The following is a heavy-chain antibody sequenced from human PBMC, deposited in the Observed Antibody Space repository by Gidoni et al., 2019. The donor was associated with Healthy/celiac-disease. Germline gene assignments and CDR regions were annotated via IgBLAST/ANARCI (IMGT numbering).Heavy chain of an antibody. D-gene: IGHD3-22*01. CDR3: ARGGYYDSSGYSYGGY. CDR2: IWYDGSNK. CDR1: GFTFSSYG. V-gene: IGHV3-33*08. J-gene: IGHJ4*02. Sequence: QVQLVESGGGVVQPGRSLRLSGAASGFTFSSYGMHWVRQAPGKGLEWVAVIWYDGSNKYYADSVKGRFTISRDNSKNTLYLQMNSLRAEDTAVYYCARGGYYDSSGYSYGGYWGQGTLVTVSS.